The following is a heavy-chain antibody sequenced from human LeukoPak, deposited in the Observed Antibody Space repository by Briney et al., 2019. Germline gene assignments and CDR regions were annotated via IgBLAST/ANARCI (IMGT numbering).Heavy chain of an antibody. CDR1: GYTFTSYY. D-gene: IGHD2-2*01. CDR2: INPHSGGT. J-gene: IGHJ6*02. CDR3: ATAGYCSSTSCYRERYYYGMDV. V-gene: IGHV1-2*02. Sequence: ASVKVSCKSSGYTFTSYYMHWVRQAPGQGLEWMGWINPHSGGTNYAQKFQGRVTMTEDTSTDTAYMELSTLRSEDTPVYYCATAGYCSSTSCYRERYYYGMDVWGQGTTVTVSS.